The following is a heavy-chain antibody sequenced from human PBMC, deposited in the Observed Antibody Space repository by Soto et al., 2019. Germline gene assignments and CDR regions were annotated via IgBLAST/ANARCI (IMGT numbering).Heavy chain of an antibody. CDR3: AKELGRD. J-gene: IGHJ6*02. D-gene: IGHD6-6*01. V-gene: IGHV3-30*18. CDR1: GFTFSNAW. Sequence: VQLVESGGGLVKPGGSLRLSCAASGFTFSNAWMSWVRQAPGKGLEWVAVISYDGSNKYYADSVKGRFTISRDNSKNTLYLQMNSLRAEDTAVYYCAKELGRDWGQGTTVTVSS. CDR2: ISYDGSNK.